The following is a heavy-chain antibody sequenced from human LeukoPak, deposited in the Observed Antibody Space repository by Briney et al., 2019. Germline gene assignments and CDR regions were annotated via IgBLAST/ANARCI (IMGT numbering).Heavy chain of an antibody. V-gene: IGHV4-39*01. CDR2: IYYSGST. CDR1: GGSISSSSSY. J-gene: IGHJ4*02. D-gene: IGHD1-26*01. Sequence: SETLSLTCTVSGGSISSSSSYWGWIRQPPGKGLEWIGSIYYSGSTYYNPSLKSRVTISVDTSKNQFSLKLSSVTAADTAVYYCARLGWELLRDVDYWGQGTLVTVSS. CDR3: ARLGWELLRDVDY.